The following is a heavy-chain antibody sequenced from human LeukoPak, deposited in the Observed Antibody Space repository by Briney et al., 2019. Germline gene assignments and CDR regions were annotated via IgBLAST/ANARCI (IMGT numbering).Heavy chain of an antibody. CDR2: ISSDGDNT. V-gene: IGHV3-64*02. J-gene: IGHJ4*02. D-gene: IGHD2-21*01. Sequence: GGSLRLSCAASGFTFSSYSMHWVRQAPGKGLEYVSVISSDGDNTYYADSVKGRFTISRDNSKNTLYLQMGSLRAEDMAVYYCARAALEYCGGDCLDYWGQGTLVTVPS. CDR3: ARAALEYCGGDCLDY. CDR1: GFTFSSYS.